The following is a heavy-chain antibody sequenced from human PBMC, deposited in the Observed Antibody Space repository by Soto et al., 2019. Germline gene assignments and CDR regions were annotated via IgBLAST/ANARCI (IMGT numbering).Heavy chain of an antibody. CDR1: GYTFTSYD. J-gene: IGHJ3*02. CDR2: MNPNSGNT. Sequence: QVPLVQSGAEVKKPGASVKVSCKASGYTFTSYDINWVRQATGQGLEWMGWMNPNSGNTGYAQKFQGRVTMTRNTSISTAYMELSSLRSEDTAVYYCARGYCSGGSCTHDAFDIWGQGTMVTVSS. CDR3: ARGYCSGGSCTHDAFDI. V-gene: IGHV1-8*01. D-gene: IGHD2-15*01.